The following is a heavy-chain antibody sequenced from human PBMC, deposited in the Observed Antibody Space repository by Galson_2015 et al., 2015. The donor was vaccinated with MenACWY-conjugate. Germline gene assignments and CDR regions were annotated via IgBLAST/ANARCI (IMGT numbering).Heavy chain of an antibody. Sequence: YFSETTYHNPSLKSRVTISVDTSKNQLSLNLSSVTAADTAVYYCARGLRLFDYWGQGALLTVSS. CDR3: ARGLRLFDY. J-gene: IGHJ4*02. V-gene: IGHV4-59*09. CDR2: YFSETT.